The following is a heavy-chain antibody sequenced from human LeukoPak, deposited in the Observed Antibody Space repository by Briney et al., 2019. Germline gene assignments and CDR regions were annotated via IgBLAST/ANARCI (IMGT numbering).Heavy chain of an antibody. J-gene: IGHJ6*02. CDR1: GFTFSSYG. CDR3: AKDAEYSSGWYSRGPYYYYGMDV. CDR2: ISYDGSNK. Sequence: GRSLRLSCAASGFTFSSYGMHWVRQAPGKGLEWVAVISYDGSNKYYADSVKGQFTISRDNSKNTLYLQMNSLRAEDTAVYYCAKDAEYSSGWYSRGPYYYYGMDVWGQGTTVTVSS. V-gene: IGHV3-30*18. D-gene: IGHD6-19*01.